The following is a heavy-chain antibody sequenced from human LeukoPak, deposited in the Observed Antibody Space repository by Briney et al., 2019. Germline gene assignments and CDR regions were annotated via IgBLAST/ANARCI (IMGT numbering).Heavy chain of an antibody. Sequence: ASVTVSCKASLYTFTSYGISAVGPAAGPEVEWLGWSSAYNRNKNYAQKLQGRVTMTTDTSTSTAYMELRSLRYDDTAVYYCARDLAAAGTWAVFLQYYCYGMDVWGQGTTVTVSS. CDR2: SSAYNRNK. D-gene: IGHD6-13*01. CDR3: ARDLAAAGTWAVFLQYYCYGMDV. V-gene: IGHV1-18*01. CDR1: LYTFTSYG. J-gene: IGHJ6*02.